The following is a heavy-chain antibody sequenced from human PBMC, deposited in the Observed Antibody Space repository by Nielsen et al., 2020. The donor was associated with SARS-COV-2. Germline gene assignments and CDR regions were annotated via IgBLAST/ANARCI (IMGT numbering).Heavy chain of an antibody. J-gene: IGHJ6*02. CDR2: INHSGST. CDR3: ARDRGLGREGATYYYYAMDV. V-gene: IGHV4-34*09. D-gene: IGHD1-26*01. Sequence: RQAPGKGLEWIGEINHSGSTNYNPSLKSRVTISVETSKSQFSLKLSSVTAADTAVYYCARDRGLGREGATYYYYAMDVWGQGTTVTVSS.